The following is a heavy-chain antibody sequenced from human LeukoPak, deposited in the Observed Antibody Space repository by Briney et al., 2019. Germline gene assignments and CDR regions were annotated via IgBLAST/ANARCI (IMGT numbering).Heavy chain of an antibody. J-gene: IGHJ4*02. CDR2: ISSSGSTI. Sequence: QPGGSLRLSCAASGFTFSSYEMNWVRQAPGKGLEWVSYISSSGSTIYYADSVKGRFTISRGNAKNSLYLQMNSLRAEDRAVYYCARLHDYGDYHFDYWGQGTLVTVSS. CDR3: ARLHDYGDYHFDY. CDR1: GFTFSSYE. V-gene: IGHV3-48*03. D-gene: IGHD4-17*01.